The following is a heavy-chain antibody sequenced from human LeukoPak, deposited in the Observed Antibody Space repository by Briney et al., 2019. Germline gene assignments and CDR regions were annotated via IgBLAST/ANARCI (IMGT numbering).Heavy chain of an antibody. V-gene: IGHV4-39*07. D-gene: IGHD5-12*01. CDR2: MYSSGST. J-gene: IGHJ4*02. CDR1: GGSISSSSYY. CDR3: ARSGSGYLRYYFDY. Sequence: PSETLSLTCTVSGGSISSSSYYWDWIRQPPGKGLEWIGSMYSSGSTYYNPSLKSRVTISVDTSKNQFSLKLSSVTAADTAVYYCARSGSGYLRYYFDYWGQGTLVTVSS.